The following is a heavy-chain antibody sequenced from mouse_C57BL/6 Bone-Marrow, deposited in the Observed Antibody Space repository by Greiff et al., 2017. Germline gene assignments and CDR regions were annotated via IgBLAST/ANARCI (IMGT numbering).Heavy chain of an antibody. V-gene: IGHV1-54*01. CDR1: GYAFTNYL. J-gene: IGHJ3*01. CDR2: INTGCGGT. D-gene: IGHD4-1*01. CDR3: ARSKNWDSWFAY. Sequence: QVQLQQSGAELVRPGTSVKVSCKASGYAFTNYLIEWVKQRPGQGLEWIGVINTGCGGTNYNEKFKGKGTLTAYKSSSTAYMQLSSRTYEDSAVYFFARSKNWDSWFAYWGQGTLVTVSA.